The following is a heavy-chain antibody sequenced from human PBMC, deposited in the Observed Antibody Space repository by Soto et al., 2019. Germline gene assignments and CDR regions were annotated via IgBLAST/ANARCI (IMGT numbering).Heavy chain of an antibody. Sequence: QVQLQQWGAGLLKPSETLSLTCAVYGVPFSGYYWSWIRQSPGKGLEWIGEINHSGNTNYNPSLKSRVTMLVDTSKNQFSLSLSSVTAADTAVYYCANLIVFHSSYYHDYWGHGTLATVSS. CDR1: GVPFSGYY. CDR3: ANLIVFHSSYYHDY. V-gene: IGHV4-34*01. D-gene: IGHD1-26*01. J-gene: IGHJ4*01. CDR2: INHSGNT.